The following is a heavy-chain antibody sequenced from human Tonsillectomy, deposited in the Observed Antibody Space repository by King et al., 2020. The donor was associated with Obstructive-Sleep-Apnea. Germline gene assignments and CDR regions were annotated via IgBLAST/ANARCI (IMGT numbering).Heavy chain of an antibody. CDR3: ASGVTWGSPGWPTNYGMDV. Sequence: VQLVESGGDLVQPGGSLRLSCAASGFTFSTYWMHWVRQAPGKGLVWVSRINSDGSSTNYADSVRGRFTISRDNAKNTLYLQMNSLRAEDTAVYYCASGVTWGSPGWPTNYGMDVWGQGTTVTVSS. CDR1: GFTFSTYW. V-gene: IGHV3-74*01. D-gene: IGHD3-16*01. J-gene: IGHJ6*02. CDR2: INSDGSST.